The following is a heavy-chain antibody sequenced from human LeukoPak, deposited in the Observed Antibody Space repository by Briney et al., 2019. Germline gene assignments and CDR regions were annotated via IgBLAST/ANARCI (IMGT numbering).Heavy chain of an antibody. CDR1: GFIFTSFA. J-gene: IGHJ4*02. CDR2: ISGSGDSA. CDR3: ARGVRGSGNFDY. Sequence: PGGSLRLSCAASGFIFTSFAMTWVRQAPGKGLEWVSSISGSGDSAYYAGPVKGRFTISRDNSKNTLYLQMNSLRAEDTAVYYCARGVRGSGNFDYWGQGTLVTVSS. D-gene: IGHD3-10*01. V-gene: IGHV3-23*01.